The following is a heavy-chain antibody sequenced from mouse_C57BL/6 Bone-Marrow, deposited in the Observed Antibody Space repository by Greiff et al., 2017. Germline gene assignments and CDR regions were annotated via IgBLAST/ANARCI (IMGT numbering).Heavy chain of an antibody. J-gene: IGHJ3*01. CDR1: GYTFTGYW. Sequence: VKLQESGAELMKPGASVKLSCKATGYTFTGYWIAWVKQRPGHGLEWIGKILPGSGSTNHNEKFKGKATFTADTSSNTAYLQLSSLTTEDSAIYYCAREIYYDYDDWFAYWGQGTLVTVSA. CDR2: ILPGSGST. CDR3: AREIYYDYDDWFAY. V-gene: IGHV1-9*01. D-gene: IGHD2-4*01.